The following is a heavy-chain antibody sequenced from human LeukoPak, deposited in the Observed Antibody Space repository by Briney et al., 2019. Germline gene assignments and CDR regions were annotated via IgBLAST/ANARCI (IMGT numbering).Heavy chain of an antibody. Sequence: PGGSLRLSCAASGFTFSSYSMNWVRQAPGKGLEWVSYISSSSTIYYADSVKGRFTISRDNAKNSLYLQMNSLRAEDTAVYYCARVQSGGYVDYWGQGTLVTVSS. V-gene: IGHV3-48*01. CDR3: ARVQSGGYVDY. D-gene: IGHD2-15*01. CDR2: ISSSSTI. CDR1: GFTFSSYS. J-gene: IGHJ4*02.